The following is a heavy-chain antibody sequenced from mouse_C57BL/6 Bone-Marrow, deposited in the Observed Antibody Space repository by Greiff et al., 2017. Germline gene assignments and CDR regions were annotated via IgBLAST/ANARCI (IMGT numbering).Heavy chain of an antibody. CDR2: INPSSGYT. J-gene: IGHJ3*01. V-gene: IGHV1-7*01. CDR1: GYTFTSYW. CDR3: ARPLLWLRRGFAY. D-gene: IGHD2-2*01. Sequence: QVQLHQSGAELAKPGASVKLSCKASGYTFTSYWMHWVKQRPGQGLEWIGYINPSSGYTKYNQKFKDKATLTADKSSSTAYMQLSSLTYEDSAVYYCARPLLWLRRGFAYWGQGTLVTVSA.